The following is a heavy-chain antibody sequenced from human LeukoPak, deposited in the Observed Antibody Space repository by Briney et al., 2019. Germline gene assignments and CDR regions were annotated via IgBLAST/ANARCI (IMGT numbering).Heavy chain of an antibody. CDR2: IYSGGST. J-gene: IGHJ4*01. V-gene: IGHV3-53*01. CDR1: GFTVSSNY. Sequence: GGSLRLSCAASGFTVSSNYMSWVRQAPGKGLEWDSVIYSGGSTYYADSVKGRFAISRDNSKSTLYLQMNSLRAEDTAVYYCAKDRRSGNPYYFDYWGQGTLVTVSS. CDR3: AKDRRSGNPYYFDY. D-gene: IGHD2-15*01.